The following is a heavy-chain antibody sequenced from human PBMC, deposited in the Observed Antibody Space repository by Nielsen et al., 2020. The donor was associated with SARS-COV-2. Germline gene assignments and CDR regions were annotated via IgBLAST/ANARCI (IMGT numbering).Heavy chain of an antibody. Sequence: SETRSLTCTVSGGSISTYYWSWIRQSPGKGVEWIAQVSYSGRTDYNPALSLERRVTISVDTSKNQVSLQLSSVTAADTALYYCARQRGSGWYFDLWGRGTLVPVSS. J-gene: IGHJ2*01. V-gene: IGHV4-59*08. CDR1: GGSISTYY. CDR3: ARQRGSGWYFDL. CDR2: VSYSGRT. D-gene: IGHD3-16*01.